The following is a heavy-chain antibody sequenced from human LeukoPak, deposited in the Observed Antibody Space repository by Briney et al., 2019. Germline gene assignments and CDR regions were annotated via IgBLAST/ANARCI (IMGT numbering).Heavy chain of an antibody. Sequence: GGSLRLSCAASGFTFSSYGMSWVRQAPGKGLEWVSAISGSGGSTYYADSVKGRFTISRDNAKNSLYLQMNSLRAEDTAVYYCARAVLRFLEWLPPPADYYHMDVWGKGTTVTVSS. CDR2: ISGSGGST. J-gene: IGHJ6*03. D-gene: IGHD3-3*01. V-gene: IGHV3-23*01. CDR1: GFTFSSYG. CDR3: ARAVLRFLEWLPPPADYYHMDV.